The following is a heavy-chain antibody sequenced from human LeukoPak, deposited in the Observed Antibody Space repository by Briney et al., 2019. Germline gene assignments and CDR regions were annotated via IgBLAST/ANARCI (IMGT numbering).Heavy chain of an antibody. CDR1: GGTFSSYA. CDR2: IIPIFGTA. V-gene: IGHV1-69*05. J-gene: IGHJ4*02. D-gene: IGHD2-15*01. Sequence: ASVKVSCKASGGTFSSYAISWVRQAPGQGLEWMGGIIPIFGTANYAQKFQGRVTMTRNTSISTAYMELSSLRSEDTAVYYCARVSVAATQDYWGQGTLVTVSS. CDR3: ARVSVAATQDY.